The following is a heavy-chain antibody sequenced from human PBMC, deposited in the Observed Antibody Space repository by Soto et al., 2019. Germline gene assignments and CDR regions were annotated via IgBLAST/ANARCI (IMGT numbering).Heavy chain of an antibody. CDR3: AKKLVAVHGPNPSDC. D-gene: IGHD6-19*01. CDR2: ISAGGKTA. J-gene: IGHJ4*02. V-gene: IGHV3-23*01. Sequence: EVQLLESGGTLVQPGGSLRLSCAASGFAFGGYAMNWVRQTPGKGLEWVSVISAGGKTAYYADSVKGRFTTSRDNAKNTLYLQMNSLSAEDTAIYYCAKKLVAVHGPNPSDCWGQGTLVTVSS. CDR1: GFAFGGYA.